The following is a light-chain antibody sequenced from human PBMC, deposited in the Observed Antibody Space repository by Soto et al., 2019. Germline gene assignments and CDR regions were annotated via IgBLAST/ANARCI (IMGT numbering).Light chain of an antibody. V-gene: IGKV2-30*01. J-gene: IGKJ3*01. CDR3: MQGTHWPFT. CDR1: QSPAYTDANTY. Sequence: DVVMTQSPRYLPVTLGQPASISCRSSQSPAYTDANTYSSWFQQRPGQPPRRLIYKVSKRDSGVPDRFSGSGSGTDFTLKISRVEAEDVGVYYRMQGTHWPFTFGPGTKVDIK. CDR2: KVS.